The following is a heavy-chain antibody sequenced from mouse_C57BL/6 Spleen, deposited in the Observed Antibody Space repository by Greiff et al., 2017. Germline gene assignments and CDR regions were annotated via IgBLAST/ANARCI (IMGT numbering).Heavy chain of an antibody. CDR1: GYTFTDYE. CDR3: TRYDDDDGYYAMDY. D-gene: IGHD2-4*01. V-gene: IGHV1-15*01. Sequence: VKLVESGAELVRPGASVTLSCKASGYTFTDYEMHWVKQTPVHGLEWIGAIDPETGGTAYNQKFKGKAILTADKSSSTAYMVLRSLTSEDSAVYYCTRYDDDDGYYAMDYWGQGTSVTVSS. CDR2: IDPETGGT. J-gene: IGHJ4*01.